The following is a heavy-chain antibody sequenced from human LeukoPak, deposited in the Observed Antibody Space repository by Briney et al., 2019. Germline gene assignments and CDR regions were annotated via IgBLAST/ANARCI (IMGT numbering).Heavy chain of an antibody. V-gene: IGHV4-34*01. CDR3: ARGQVPAARGYNWFDP. CDR1: GWSFNDHY. J-gene: IGHJ5*02. Sequence: SETLSLTCAVSGWSFNDHYWNWIRQPPGKGLEWIGEINARGDTNFNPSLKSRGTIFVDSSKNQFSLTLRSMIAADTAVYYCARGQVPAARGYNWFDPWGQGTLVTVSS. CDR2: INARGDT. D-gene: IGHD2-2*01.